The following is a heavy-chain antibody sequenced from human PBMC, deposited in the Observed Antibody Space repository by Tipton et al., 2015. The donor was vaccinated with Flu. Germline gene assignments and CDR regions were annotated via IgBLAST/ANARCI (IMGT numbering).Heavy chain of an antibody. J-gene: IGHJ4*02. CDR1: GGSISSYY. CDR2: IYYSGST. D-gene: IGHD3-22*01. CDR3: ARVLSYYDSSGYRPLYYFDY. Sequence: LSLTCTVSGGSISSYYWSWIRQPPGKGLEWIGYIYYSGSTNYNPSLKSRVTISVDTSKNQFSLKLSSVTAADTAVYYCARVLSYYDSSGYRPLYYFDYWGQGTLVTVSS. V-gene: IGHV4-59*01.